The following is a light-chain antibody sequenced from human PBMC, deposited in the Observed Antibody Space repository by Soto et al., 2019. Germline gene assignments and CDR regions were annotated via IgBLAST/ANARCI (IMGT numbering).Light chain of an antibody. V-gene: IGKV1-39*01. Sequence: DIQMTQSPSSLSASVGDRVTITCRASETIDTYVNWYQQKPGKAPRLLIYFASSLQSGVPVRFSGSGSGTEFTLTISSLQREDFATYFCQQDYNFPRTFGLGTKLEIK. J-gene: IGKJ1*01. CDR2: FAS. CDR1: ETIDTY. CDR3: QQDYNFPRT.